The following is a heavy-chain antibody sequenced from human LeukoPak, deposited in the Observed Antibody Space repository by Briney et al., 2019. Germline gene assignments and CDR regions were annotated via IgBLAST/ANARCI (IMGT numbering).Heavy chain of an antibody. Sequence: ASVKVSCKVSGYTLTELSMHWVRQAPGKGLEWMGGFDPEDGETIYAQKFQGRVTMTEDTSTDTAYMELSSLRSGDTAVYYCATDPGYSSGWYPYFQHWGQGTLVTVSS. D-gene: IGHD6-19*01. CDR1: GYTLTELS. J-gene: IGHJ1*01. CDR2: FDPEDGET. V-gene: IGHV1-24*01. CDR3: ATDPGYSSGWYPYFQH.